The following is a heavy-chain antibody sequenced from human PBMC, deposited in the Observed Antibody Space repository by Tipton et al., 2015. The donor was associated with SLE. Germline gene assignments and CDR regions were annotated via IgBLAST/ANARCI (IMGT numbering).Heavy chain of an antibody. CDR2: IHTSGTT. CDR1: GGSIRDGDYY. Sequence: TLSLTCTVSGGSIRDGDYYWTWLRQPAGKGLEWTGRIHTSGTTNSNPSLRSRVTFSVDTSKNQFSLKLSSVTAADTAVYYCAREGYSSGWGGDFDFWGQGALVTVSS. J-gene: IGHJ4*02. V-gene: IGHV4-61*02. CDR3: AREGYSSGWGGDFDF. D-gene: IGHD2-15*01.